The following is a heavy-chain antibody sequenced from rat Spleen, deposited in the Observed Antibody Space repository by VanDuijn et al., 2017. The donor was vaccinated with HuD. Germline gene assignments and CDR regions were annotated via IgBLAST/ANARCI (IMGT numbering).Heavy chain of an antibody. Sequence: EVQLVESGGGLVQPGRSLKLSCAASGFTFSDYGVAWVRQAPTTGLEWVAYISTGGGNTYYRDSVKGRFTISRDNAKSTLYLQMDSLRSEDTATYYCTTSYDGSFYYDYWGQGVMVTVSS. CDR2: ISTGGGNT. J-gene: IGHJ2*01. V-gene: IGHV5-27*01. CDR3: TTSYDGSFYYDY. D-gene: IGHD1-12*02. CDR1: GFTFSDYG.